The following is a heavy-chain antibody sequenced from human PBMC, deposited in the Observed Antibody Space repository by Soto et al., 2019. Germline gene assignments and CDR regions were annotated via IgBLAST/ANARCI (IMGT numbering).Heavy chain of an antibody. D-gene: IGHD3-10*01. V-gene: IGHV4-59*01. Sequence: SETLSLTCTVSGGSISRYYWSWIRQRLGKGLEWIGYIYYSGSTNYNPSLKSRVTISVDTSKNQFSLKLSSVTAADTAVYYCARSYYGSGNWFDPWGQGTLVTSP. J-gene: IGHJ5*02. CDR2: IYYSGST. CDR3: ARSYYGSGNWFDP. CDR1: GGSISRYY.